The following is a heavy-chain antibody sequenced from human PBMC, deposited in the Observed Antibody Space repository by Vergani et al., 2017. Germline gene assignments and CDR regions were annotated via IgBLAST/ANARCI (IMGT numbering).Heavy chain of an antibody. CDR2: IWYDGSNK. J-gene: IGHJ4*02. D-gene: IGHD6-13*01. Sequence: QVQLVESGGGVVQPGRSLRLSCAASGFTFSSYGMHWVRQTPGKGLEWVAVIWYDGSNKNYADSVKGRFTISRDNSKNTPYLQMNSLRAEDTAVYYCARDFSGLVAAAGILDYWGQGTLVTVSS. V-gene: IGHV3-33*01. CDR3: ARDFSGLVAAAGILDY. CDR1: GFTFSSYG.